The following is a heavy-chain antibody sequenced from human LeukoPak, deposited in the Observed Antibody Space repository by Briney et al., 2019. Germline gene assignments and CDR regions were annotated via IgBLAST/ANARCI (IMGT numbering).Heavy chain of an antibody. CDR2: IHGSSGST. Sequence: PGGSLRLSXSASGFTFSNYGMSWVSQAPGKGLEWVSGIHGSSGSTYYADSVKGRSTISRDNSKNTLYLQMNSLRAEDTAVYYCARGYDFWSGYSFDYWGQGTLVTVSS. D-gene: IGHD3-3*01. V-gene: IGHV3-23*01. CDR3: ARGYDFWSGYSFDY. CDR1: GFTFSNYG. J-gene: IGHJ4*02.